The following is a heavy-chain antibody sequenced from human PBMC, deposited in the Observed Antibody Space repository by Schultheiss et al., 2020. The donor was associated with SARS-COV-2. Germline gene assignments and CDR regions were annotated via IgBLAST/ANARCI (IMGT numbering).Heavy chain of an antibody. CDR1: GFTFSSYA. V-gene: IGHV3-15*07. D-gene: IGHD3-22*01. CDR2: IKSKTDGGTT. CDR3: TTLYSYYDSSGYYHNNFDY. Sequence: AGSLRLSCAASGFTFSSYAMHWVRQAPGKGLEWVGRIKSKTDGGTTDYAAPVKGRFTISRDDSKNTLYLQMNSLKTEDTAVYYCTTLYSYYDSSGYYHNNFDYWGQGTLVTVSS. J-gene: IGHJ4*02.